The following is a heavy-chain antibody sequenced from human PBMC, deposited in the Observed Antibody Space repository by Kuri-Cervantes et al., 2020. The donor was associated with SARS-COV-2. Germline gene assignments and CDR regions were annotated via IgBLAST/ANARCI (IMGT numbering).Heavy chain of an antibody. CDR1: GYTFTSYY. V-gene: IGHV1-46*01. CDR3: ARDRSTITIFGVVVYYYYMDV. Sequence: ASVKVSCKASGYTFTSYYMHWVRQAPGQGLEWMGIINPSGGSTRYAQKLQGRVTMTTDTSTSTAYMELRSLRSDDTAVYYCARDRSTITIFGVVVYYYYMDVWGKGTTVTVSS. J-gene: IGHJ6*03. D-gene: IGHD3-3*01. CDR2: INPSGGST.